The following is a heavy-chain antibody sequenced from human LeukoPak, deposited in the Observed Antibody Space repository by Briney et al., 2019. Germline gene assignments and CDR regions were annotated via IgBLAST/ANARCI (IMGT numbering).Heavy chain of an antibody. CDR3: ARPGGSYHDGGFDY. V-gene: IGHV4-34*01. D-gene: IGHD1-26*01. J-gene: IGHJ4*02. CDR1: GGSFSGYY. CDR2: INHSGST. Sequence: PSETLSLTCAVYGGSFSGYYWSWIRQPPGKGLEWIGEINHSGSTNYNPSLKSRVTISVDTSKNQFSLKLSSVTAADTAVYYCARPGGSYHDGGFDYWGQGTLVTVSS.